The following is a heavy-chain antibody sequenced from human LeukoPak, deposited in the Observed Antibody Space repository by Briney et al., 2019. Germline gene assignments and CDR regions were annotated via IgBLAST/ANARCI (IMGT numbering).Heavy chain of an antibody. D-gene: IGHD2-15*01. CDR2: INHSGST. CDR1: GGSFSGYY. Sequence: KPSETLSLTCAVYGGSFSGYYWSWIRQPPGKGLEWIGEINHSGSTNYNPSLKSRVTISVDTSKNQFSLKLSSVTAADTAVYYCAFAICSGGSCYPYYFDYWGQGTLVTVSS. V-gene: IGHV4-34*01. CDR3: AFAICSGGSCYPYYFDY. J-gene: IGHJ4*02.